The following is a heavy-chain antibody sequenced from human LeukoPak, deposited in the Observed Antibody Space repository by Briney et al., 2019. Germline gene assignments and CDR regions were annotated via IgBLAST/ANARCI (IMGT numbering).Heavy chain of an antibody. J-gene: IGHJ4*02. CDR3: ARGRGAQWLVDY. CDR2: INHSGST. CDR1: GGSFSGYY. Sequence: SETLSLTCAVYGGSFSGYYWSWIRQPPGKGLEWIGEINHSGSTNYNPSLKSRVTITVDTSKNQFSLKLSSVTAADTAVYYCARGRGAQWLVDYWGQGTLVTVSS. V-gene: IGHV4-34*01. D-gene: IGHD6-19*01.